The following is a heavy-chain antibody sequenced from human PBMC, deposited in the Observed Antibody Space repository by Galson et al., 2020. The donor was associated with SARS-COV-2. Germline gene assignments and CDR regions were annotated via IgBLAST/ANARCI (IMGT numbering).Heavy chain of an antibody. CDR2: IFYDGSDK. V-gene: IGHV3-33*01. D-gene: IGHD6-19*01. J-gene: IGHJ4*02. Sequence: VRQAPGKGLEWVAQIFYDGSDKYYGDSVKGRFTISRDSSKNMVYLQMNNLKVDDTAVYYCARDGQLSSGWAFDYWGQGTLVTVSS. CDR3: ARDGQLSSGWAFDY.